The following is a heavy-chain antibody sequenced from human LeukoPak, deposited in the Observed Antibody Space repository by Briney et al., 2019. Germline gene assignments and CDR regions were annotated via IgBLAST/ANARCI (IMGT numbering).Heavy chain of an antibody. V-gene: IGHV3-33*06. CDR3: AKGLRYFDWSQNWFDP. J-gene: IGHJ5*02. D-gene: IGHD3-9*01. CDR1: GFSFSSDG. Sequence: GGSLRLSCAASGFSFSSDGMHWVRQAPGKGLEWVAIIWYDGSSKYYADSVKGRFTISRDNSKNTLYLQMNSLRAEDTAIYYCAKGLRYFDWSQNWFDPWGQGTLVTVSS. CDR2: IWYDGSSK.